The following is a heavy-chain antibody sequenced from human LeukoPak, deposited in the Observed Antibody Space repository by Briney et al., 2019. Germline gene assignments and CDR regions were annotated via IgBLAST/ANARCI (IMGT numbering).Heavy chain of an antibody. V-gene: IGHV1-69*06. J-gene: IGHJ6*04. D-gene: IGHD3-10*01. CDR1: GGTFSSYA. CDR3: ARSYYYGSGSYGYYGMGV. CDR2: IIPIFGTA. Sequence: SVTVSFTASGGTFSSYAISWVRQAPGQGLEWMGGIIPIFGTANYAQKFQGRVTITADKSTSTAYMELSSLRSEDTAVYYCARSYYYGSGSYGYYGMGVWGKGTTVTVSS.